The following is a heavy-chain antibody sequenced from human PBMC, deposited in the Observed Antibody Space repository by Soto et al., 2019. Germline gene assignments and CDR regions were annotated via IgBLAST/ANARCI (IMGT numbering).Heavy chain of an antibody. CDR3: ARDPPFTIFGVAPFDP. CDR1: GYTFTSYY. CDR2: INPSGGST. Sequence: GASVKVSCKASGYTFTSYYMHWVRQAPGQGLEWVGVINPSGGSTSYAQKFQGRVTMTRDTSTSTVYMELSSLRSEDTAVYYCARDPPFTIFGVAPFDPWGQGTLVTVSS. D-gene: IGHD3-3*01. V-gene: IGHV1-46*01. J-gene: IGHJ5*02.